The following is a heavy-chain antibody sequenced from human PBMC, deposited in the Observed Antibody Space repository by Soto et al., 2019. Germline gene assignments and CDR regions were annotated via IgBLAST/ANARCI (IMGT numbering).Heavy chain of an antibody. V-gene: IGHV1-18*01. CDR3: ARAEGSYGPFDY. Sequence: QVQLVQSGAEVKKPGASVKVSCKASGYTFTSYGLTWVRQAPGQGLEWMGYINPNNGNTNYAQKLQGRVTMTTDTSTSTAYMELRSLRFDDTAVYYCARAEGSYGPFDYWGQGTLVTVSS. D-gene: IGHD3-16*01. CDR1: GYTFTSYG. J-gene: IGHJ4*02. CDR2: INPNNGNT.